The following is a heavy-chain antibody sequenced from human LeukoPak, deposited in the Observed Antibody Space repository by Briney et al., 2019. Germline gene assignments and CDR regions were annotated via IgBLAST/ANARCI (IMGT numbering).Heavy chain of an antibody. V-gene: IGHV4-34*01. D-gene: IGHD1-14*01. J-gene: IGHJ3*02. CDR3: AGPRIGSSAFDI. CDR2: INRYGGT. CDR1: AGSFSNYY. Sequence: KPSETLSLTCAVFAGSFSNYYWSWIRQSPGKGLEWIGEINRYGGTNYNPSLKSRVTISIDTSKMQFSLRLSSVTAADTAVYFCAGPRIGSSAFDIWGQGTLVTVSS.